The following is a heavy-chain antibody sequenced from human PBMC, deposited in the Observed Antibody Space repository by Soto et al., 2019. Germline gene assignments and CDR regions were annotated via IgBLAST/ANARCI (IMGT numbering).Heavy chain of an antibody. J-gene: IGHJ4*02. D-gene: IGHD1-26*01. V-gene: IGHV3-30-3*01. Sequence: QAHLVESGEGVVKPGGSRTFSGAVSGFTLGSHYMHWFRQAPGKGLEWVELISSDGNSKYYADSVKGRFTTSRDNSKNTMYLQMNSLRVEDTAVYYCARDDEGGTDCDLGYWGQGALVTVSS. CDR2: ISSDGNSK. CDR1: GFTLGSHY. CDR3: ARDDEGGTDCDLGY.